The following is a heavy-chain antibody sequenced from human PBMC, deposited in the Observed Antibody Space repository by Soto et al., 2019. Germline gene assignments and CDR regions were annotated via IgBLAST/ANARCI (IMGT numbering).Heavy chain of an antibody. CDR2: IYFSGSA. CDR1: GGSITSYY. D-gene: IGHD3-22*01. Sequence: SETLSLTCTVSGGSITSYYWSWIRQPPGKGLEWIGYIYFSGSANYNPSLKSRVTISVDTSKNQFSLHLNSVTPEDTAVYYCARISHDSSPSWGQGTMVTVAS. V-gene: IGHV4-59*12. J-gene: IGHJ3*01. CDR3: ARISHDSSPS.